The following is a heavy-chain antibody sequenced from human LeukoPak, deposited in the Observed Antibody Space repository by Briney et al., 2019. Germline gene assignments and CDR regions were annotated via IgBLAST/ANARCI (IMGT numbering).Heavy chain of an antibody. Sequence: PGGSLRLSCAASGFTFSSYWMNWARQAPGKGLEWVASINHNGNVNYYVDSVKGRLTISRDNAKNSLYLQMSNLRAEDTAVYFCARVATLNWNYYDYWGQGTLVTVSS. CDR2: INHNGNVN. V-gene: IGHV3-7*03. D-gene: IGHD1-1*01. J-gene: IGHJ4*02. CDR1: GFTFSSYW. CDR3: ARVATLNWNYYDY.